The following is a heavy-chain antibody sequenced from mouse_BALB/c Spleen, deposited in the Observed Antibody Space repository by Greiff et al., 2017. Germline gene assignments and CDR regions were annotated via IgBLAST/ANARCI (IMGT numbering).Heavy chain of an antibody. CDR3: AVTTDWYFDV. Sequence: EVMLVESGGDLVKPGGSLKLSCAASGFTFSSYGMSWVRQTPDKRLEWVATISSGGSYTYYPDSVKGRFTISRDNAKNTLYLQMSSLKSEDTAMYYCAVTTDWYFDVWGAGTTVTVSS. CDR2: ISSGGSYT. CDR1: GFTFSSYG. J-gene: IGHJ1*01. D-gene: IGHD2-13*01. V-gene: IGHV5-6*01.